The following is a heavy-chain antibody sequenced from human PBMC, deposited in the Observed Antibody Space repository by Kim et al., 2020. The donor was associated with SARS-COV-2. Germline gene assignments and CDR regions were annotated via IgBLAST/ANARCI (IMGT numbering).Heavy chain of an antibody. J-gene: IGHJ4*02. Sequence: NPSLKSLVTMSVDTSKNQFSLKLSSVTAADTAGYYCARDHNRGYSYGFDYWGQGTLVTVSS. V-gene: IGHV4-4*07. D-gene: IGHD5-18*01. CDR3: ARDHNRGYSYGFDY.